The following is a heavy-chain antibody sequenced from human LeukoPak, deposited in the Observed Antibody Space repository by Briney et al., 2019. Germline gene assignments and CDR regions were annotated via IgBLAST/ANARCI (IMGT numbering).Heavy chain of an antibody. CDR2: INYSGST. D-gene: IGHD6-25*01. CDR1: GGSISTTRYF. Sequence: PSETLSLTCTVSGGSISTTRYFWGWIRQPPGKGLEWIGSINYSGSTYYNPSYKSRVTISVDTSKNQFSLKLSSVTAADRAVYYCARGYSSGWLDYWGQGTLVTVSS. V-gene: IGHV4-39*01. CDR3: ARGYSSGWLDY. J-gene: IGHJ4*02.